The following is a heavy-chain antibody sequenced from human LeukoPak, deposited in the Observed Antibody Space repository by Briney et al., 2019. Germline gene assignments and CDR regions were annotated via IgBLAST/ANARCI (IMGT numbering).Heavy chain of an antibody. V-gene: IGHV1-69*05. CDR2: IIPIFGTA. CDR1: GGTVSSYA. Sequence: ASVKVSCKTCGGTVSSYAISWVRQAPGQGLEWMGGIIPIFGTANYAQKFQGRVTITTDESTSTAYMELSSLRSEDTAVYYCARATDYYDSSGYYLMDVWGKGTTVTVSS. J-gene: IGHJ6*04. CDR3: ARATDYYDSSGYYLMDV. D-gene: IGHD3-22*01.